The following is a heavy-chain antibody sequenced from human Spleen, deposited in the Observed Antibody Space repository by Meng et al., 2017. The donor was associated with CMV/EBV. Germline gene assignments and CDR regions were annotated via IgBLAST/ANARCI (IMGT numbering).Heavy chain of an antibody. D-gene: IGHD1-7*01. CDR2: INSNTGDT. Sequence: ASVKVSCKASGYTFSNYGINWVRQAPGQGLDWMGWINSNTGDTGYAQKFQGRVTMTTDTSTSTAYMEVRSLTSDDTAMYYCARGSWNYDFWGRGTLVTVSS. V-gene: IGHV1-18*01. CDR1: GYTFSNYG. CDR3: ARGSWNYDF. J-gene: IGHJ4*02.